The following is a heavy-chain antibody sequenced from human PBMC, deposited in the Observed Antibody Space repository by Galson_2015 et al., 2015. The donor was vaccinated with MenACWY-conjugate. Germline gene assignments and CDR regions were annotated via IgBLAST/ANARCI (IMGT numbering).Heavy chain of an antibody. J-gene: IGHJ6*02. CDR1: GYNFITYW. Sequence: QSGAEVTKPGESLQISFKASGYNFITYWIGWVRQVPGKGLEWVGLISPIDSKTRYSPAFEGRVTISADNSITTAYLQWNSLQASDTAMYYCARHPPGGRGMDVWGQGTTVTVSS. V-gene: IGHV5-51*01. CDR3: ARHPPGGRGMDV. D-gene: IGHD1-26*01. CDR2: ISPIDSKT.